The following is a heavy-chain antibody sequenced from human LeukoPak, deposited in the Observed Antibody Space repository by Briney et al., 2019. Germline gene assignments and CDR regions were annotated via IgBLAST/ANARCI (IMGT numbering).Heavy chain of an antibody. CDR2: VNPNSGGT. D-gene: IGHD6-19*01. CDR3: ARGAVEAVARRYYYYYMDV. Sequence: ASVKVSCKASGYTFTYYYLYWVRQAPGQGLEWLGWVNPNSGGTNYAQKFQGRVTMTRDTSISTAYMELSRLRSDDTAVYYCARGAVEAVARRYYYYYMDVWGKGTTVTISS. CDR1: GYTFTYYY. J-gene: IGHJ6*03. V-gene: IGHV1-2*02.